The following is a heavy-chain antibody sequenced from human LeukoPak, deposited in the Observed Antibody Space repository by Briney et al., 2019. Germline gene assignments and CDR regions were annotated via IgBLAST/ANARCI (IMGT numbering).Heavy chain of an antibody. D-gene: IGHD6-19*01. V-gene: IGHV3-53*01. CDR3: ARAGSSGWYGDWFDP. CDR2: IYSGGST. J-gene: IGHJ5*02. CDR1: GFTVSGNY. Sequence: PGGPLRLSCAASGFTVSGNYMSWVRQAPGKGLEWVSIIYSGGSTYYADSLKGRFTISRDNSKNTLYLQMNSLRAEDTAVYYCARAGSSGWYGDWFDPWGQGTLVTVSS.